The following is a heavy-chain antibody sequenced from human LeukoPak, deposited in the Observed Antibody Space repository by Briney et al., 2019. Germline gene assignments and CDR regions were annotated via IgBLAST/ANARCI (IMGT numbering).Heavy chain of an antibody. J-gene: IGHJ6*03. V-gene: IGHV3-21*01. CDR1: GFTFSTYS. Sequence: GGSLRLSCVASGFTFSTYSMNWVRQAPGKGLEWASSISSSSSYIYYADSVKGRFTISRDNAKNSLYLQMNSLGAEDTAVYYCARALSVTYSYYYYMDVWGKGTTVTVSS. CDR3: ARALSVTYSYYYYMDV. CDR2: ISSSSSYI. D-gene: IGHD5/OR15-5a*01.